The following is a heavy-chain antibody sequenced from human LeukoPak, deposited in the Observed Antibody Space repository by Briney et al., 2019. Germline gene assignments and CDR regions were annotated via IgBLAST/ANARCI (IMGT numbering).Heavy chain of an antibody. V-gene: IGHV4-59*01. Sequence: SETLSLTCNVSGASLSSYFWSWIRQPPGKGLEWIGYIYYDGYPNYSPSLRSRITISVEKSKSQFSLNLRSVSAADTALYFCAGTELGYCTVTGCPLESWGQGTLVTVSS. CDR2: IYYDGYP. D-gene: IGHD2-8*02. CDR3: AGTELGYCTVTGCPLES. J-gene: IGHJ4*02. CDR1: GASLSSYF.